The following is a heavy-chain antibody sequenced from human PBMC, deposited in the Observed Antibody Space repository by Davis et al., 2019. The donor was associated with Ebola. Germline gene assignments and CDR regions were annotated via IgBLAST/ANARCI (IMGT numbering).Heavy chain of an antibody. V-gene: IGHV3-49*03. Sequence: GGSLRLSCTASGFTFGDYAMSWFRQAPGKGLEWVGFIRSKAYGGTTEYAASVKGRFTISRDDSKSIAYLQMNSLKTEDTAVYYCTRGGLEWGGIAVATSHAFDIWGQGTMVTVSS. CDR2: IRSKAYGGTT. D-gene: IGHD6-19*01. CDR3: TRGGLEWGGIAVATSHAFDI. J-gene: IGHJ3*02. CDR1: GFTFGDYA.